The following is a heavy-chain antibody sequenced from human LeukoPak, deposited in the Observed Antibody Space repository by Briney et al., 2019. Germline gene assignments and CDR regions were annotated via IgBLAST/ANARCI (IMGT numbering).Heavy chain of an antibody. CDR1: GFTFSGYE. D-gene: IGHD6-13*01. CDR3: FGYISVY. V-gene: IGHV3-48*03. Sequence: PGGSLRLSCAASGFTFSGYEMNWVRQAPGKGLEWVSYISSSGSAIYYSDSVKGRFTISRDNAKNPEYLQINSLRAEDTAIYYCFGYISVYWGQGILVTVSS. CDR2: ISSSGSAI. J-gene: IGHJ4*02.